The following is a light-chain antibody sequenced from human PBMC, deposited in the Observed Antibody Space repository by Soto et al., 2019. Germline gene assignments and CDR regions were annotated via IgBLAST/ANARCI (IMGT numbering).Light chain of an antibody. CDR3: QNWGSGIAV. J-gene: IGLJ7*01. CDR2: LNSDGSH. V-gene: IGLV4-69*01. CDR1: SGHSSYA. Sequence: QPVLTQSPSASASLGASVKLTCSLSSGHSSYAIAWHQQQPEKGPRYLMKLNSDGSHTKGDGIPDRFSGSSSGAERYLTISSLQSEDEADYHCQNWGSGIAVFGGGTQLTVL.